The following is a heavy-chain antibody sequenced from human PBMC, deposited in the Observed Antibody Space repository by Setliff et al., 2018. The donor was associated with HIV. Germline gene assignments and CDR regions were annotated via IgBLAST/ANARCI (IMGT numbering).Heavy chain of an antibody. CDR2: ISHSGNT. Sequence: PSETLSLTCSVSGDSISSESSFWSWVRQYPGKGLELIGYISHSGNTYYTPSLESRITLSVDTSKNQFSLKVNSVTAADTAVYYGARLEDQLGPGWFAPWGQGTRVTVS. D-gene: IGHD1-1*01. V-gene: IGHV4-31*03. CDR1: GDSISSESSF. CDR3: ARLEDQLGPGWFAP. J-gene: IGHJ5*02.